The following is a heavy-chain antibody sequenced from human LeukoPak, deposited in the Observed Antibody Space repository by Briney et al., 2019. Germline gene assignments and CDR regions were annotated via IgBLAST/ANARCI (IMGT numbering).Heavy chain of an antibody. D-gene: IGHD1-7*01. CDR3: ATLAGITGTTGGHFDY. V-gene: IGHV3-23*01. J-gene: IGHJ4*02. CDR2: ISGSGGST. Sequence: GGSLRLSCAASGFTFSSYAMSWVRQAPGKGLEWVSAISGSGGSTYYADSVKGRFTISRDNSKNTLYLQMNSLRAEDTAVYYCATLAGITGTTGGHFDYWGQGTLVTVSS. CDR1: GFTFSSYA.